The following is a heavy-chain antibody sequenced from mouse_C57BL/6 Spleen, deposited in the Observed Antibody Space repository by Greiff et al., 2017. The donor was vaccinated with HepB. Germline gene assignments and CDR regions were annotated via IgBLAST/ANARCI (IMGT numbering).Heavy chain of an antibody. CDR3: ARRSYDYDELDY. V-gene: IGHV1-54*01. Sequence: VQLQQSGAELVRPGTSVKVSCKASGYAFTNYLIEWVKQRPGQGLEWIGVINPGSGGTNYNEKFKGKATLTADKSSSTAYMQLSSLTSEDSAVYFCARRSYDYDELDYWGQGTTLTVSS. D-gene: IGHD2-4*01. J-gene: IGHJ2*01. CDR2: INPGSGGT. CDR1: GYAFTNYL.